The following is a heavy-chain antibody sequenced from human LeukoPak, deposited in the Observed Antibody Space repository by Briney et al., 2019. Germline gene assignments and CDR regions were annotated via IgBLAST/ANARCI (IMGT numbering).Heavy chain of an antibody. Sequence: PGGSLRLSCAASGFTVSSNYMSWVRQAPGKGLEWVSVIYSGGSTYYADSVKGRFTISRDNSKNTLYLQMNSLRAEDTAVYYCARVVLYCSSTSCYTVESDNWFDPWGQGTLVTVSS. CDR2: IYSGGST. D-gene: IGHD2-2*02. J-gene: IGHJ5*02. CDR3: ARVVLYCSSTSCYTVESDNWFDP. V-gene: IGHV3-53*01. CDR1: GFTVSSNY.